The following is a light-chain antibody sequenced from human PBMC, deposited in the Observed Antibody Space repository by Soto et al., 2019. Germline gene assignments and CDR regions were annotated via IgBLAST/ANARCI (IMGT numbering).Light chain of an antibody. J-gene: IGKJ2*01. CDR2: DAF. CDR1: QSISSW. CDR3: QQYNSYSPAT. Sequence: DSQMTQSPSTLSASVGDRVTITCRASQSISSWLAWYQQKPGKAPKLLIYDAFSLESGVPSRFSGSGSGTEFTLTISSLQPDDFATYYCQQYNSYSPATFGQGNKLEIK. V-gene: IGKV1-5*01.